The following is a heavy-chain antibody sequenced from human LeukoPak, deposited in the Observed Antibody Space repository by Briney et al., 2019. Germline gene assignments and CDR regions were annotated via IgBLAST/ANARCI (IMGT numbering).Heavy chain of an antibody. V-gene: IGHV3-48*01. CDR1: GFIFSSYN. D-gene: IGHD3-10*01. CDR3: ARAPYGSGSSSGSDY. CDR2: ISSSSSIT. Sequence: GGSLRLSCAASGFIFSSYNMNWVRQAPGKGLEWVSYISSSSSITYYADSVKGRFTISRDNAKNSLYLQMNSLRAEDTAVYYCARAPYGSGSSSGSDYWGQGTLVTVSS. J-gene: IGHJ4*02.